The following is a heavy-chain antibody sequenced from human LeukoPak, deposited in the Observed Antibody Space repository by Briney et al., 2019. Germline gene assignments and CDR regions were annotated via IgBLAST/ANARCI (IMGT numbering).Heavy chain of an antibody. CDR1: GFTFSSYT. J-gene: IGHJ4*02. CDR3: AREAADYFDY. D-gene: IGHD2-15*01. Sequence: PGGSLRLSCAASGFTFSSYTINWVRQAPGKGLEWVSSISSSSSYIYYADSVKGRFTISRDNAKNSLYLQMNSLRAEDTAVYYCAREAADYFDYWGQGTLVTVSS. CDR2: ISSSSSYI. V-gene: IGHV3-21*01.